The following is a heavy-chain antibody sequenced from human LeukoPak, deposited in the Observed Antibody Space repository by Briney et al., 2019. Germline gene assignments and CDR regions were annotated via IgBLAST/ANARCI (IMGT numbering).Heavy chain of an antibody. V-gene: IGHV4-59*01. J-gene: IGHJ4*02. CDR3: ARDGSAAGMDY. CDR2: IYYSGSA. D-gene: IGHD6-13*01. CDR1: GGSISSYY. Sequence: SETLSLTCTVSGGSISSYYWSWIRQPPGKGLEWIGYIYYSGSANYNPSLKSRVTISVDTSKNQFSLKLSSVTAADTAVYYCARDGSAAGMDYWGQGTLVTVSS.